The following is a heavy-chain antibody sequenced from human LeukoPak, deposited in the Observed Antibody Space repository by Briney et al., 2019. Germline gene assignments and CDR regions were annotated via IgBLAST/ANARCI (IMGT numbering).Heavy chain of an antibody. D-gene: IGHD3-22*01. CDR3: VRDRGWLSNPGYFDY. CDR1: GFTFSSYE. Sequence: GGSLRLSCAASGFTFSSYEMNWVRQAPGKGLEWVSYISSSGSTIYYADSVKGRFTISRDNAKKSLYLQMNSLRAEDTAVYYCVRDRGWLSNPGYFDYWGRGTLVTVSS. J-gene: IGHJ4*02. CDR2: ISSSGSTI. V-gene: IGHV3-48*03.